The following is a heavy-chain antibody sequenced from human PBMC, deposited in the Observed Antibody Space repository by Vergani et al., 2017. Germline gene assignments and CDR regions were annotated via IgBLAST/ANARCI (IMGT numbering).Heavy chain of an antibody. CDR3: ARDALVVVAATFSGGSWFDP. D-gene: IGHD2-15*01. V-gene: IGHV1-69*13. J-gene: IGHJ5*02. CDR1: GGTFSSYA. CDR2: IIPIFGTA. Sequence: QVQLVQSGAEVKKPGSSVKVSCKASGGTFSSYAISWVRQAPGQGLEWMGSIIPIFGTANYAQKFQGRVTITADESTSTAYMELSSLRSEDTAVYYCARDALVVVAATFSGGSWFDPWGQGTLVTVSS.